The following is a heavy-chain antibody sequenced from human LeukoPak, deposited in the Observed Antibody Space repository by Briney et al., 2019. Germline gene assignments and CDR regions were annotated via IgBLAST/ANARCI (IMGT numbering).Heavy chain of an antibody. D-gene: IGHD3-22*01. CDR1: GYTFSGYY. CDR3: ARDPWAGDYDSRHANDYFDY. J-gene: IGHJ4*02. Sequence: ASVKVSCKASGYTFSGYYMNWVRQAPGQGLEWMGWINPNSGHTNYAQNFQGRVTMTRDPSINTAYMELSRLRSDDTAVYYCARDPWAGDYDSRHANDYFDYWGQGTLVTVSS. CDR2: INPNSGHT. V-gene: IGHV1-2*02.